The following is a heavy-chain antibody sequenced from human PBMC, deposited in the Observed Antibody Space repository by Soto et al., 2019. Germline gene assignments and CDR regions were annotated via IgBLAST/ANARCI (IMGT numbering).Heavy chain of an antibody. V-gene: IGHV3-30-3*01. CDR1: GFTFSSYA. Sequence: PGGSLSLSYAASGFTFSSYAVHWVRQAPGKGLEWVAVISYDGSNKYYADSVKGRFTISRDNSKNTLYLQMNSLRAEDTAVYYCARDLAAAGIRWFDPWGQGTLVTVSS. J-gene: IGHJ5*02. D-gene: IGHD6-13*01. CDR2: ISYDGSNK. CDR3: ARDLAAAGIRWFDP.